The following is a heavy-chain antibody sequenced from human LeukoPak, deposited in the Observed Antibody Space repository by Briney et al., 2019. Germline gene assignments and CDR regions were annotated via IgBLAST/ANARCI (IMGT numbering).Heavy chain of an antibody. CDR1: GFTFSNYG. CDR2: ISYDGSDK. Sequence: GGSLRLSCAASGFTFSNYGMHWVRQAPGKGLEWVAVISYDGSDKWYADSVKGRFTISRDNSKNTLYLQMNSLKTEDTAVYYCTTDLYYYDSSKSWFDPWGQGTLVTVSS. CDR3: TTDLYYYDSSKSWFDP. J-gene: IGHJ5*02. V-gene: IGHV3-30*03. D-gene: IGHD3-22*01.